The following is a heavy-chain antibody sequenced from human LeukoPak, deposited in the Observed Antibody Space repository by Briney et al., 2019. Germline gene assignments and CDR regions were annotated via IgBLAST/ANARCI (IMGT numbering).Heavy chain of an antibody. V-gene: IGHV3-49*03. CDR3: TRDGKGYSYGFFSYMDV. CDR1: GFTFGDYA. D-gene: IGHD5-18*01. Sequence: PGGSLRLSCTASGFTFGDYAMSWFRQAPGKGLEWVGFIRSKAYGGTTEYAASVKGRFTISRDDSKSIAYLQMNSLKTEDTAVYYCTRDGKGYSYGFFSYMDVWGKGTTVTVSS. J-gene: IGHJ6*03. CDR2: IRSKAYGGTT.